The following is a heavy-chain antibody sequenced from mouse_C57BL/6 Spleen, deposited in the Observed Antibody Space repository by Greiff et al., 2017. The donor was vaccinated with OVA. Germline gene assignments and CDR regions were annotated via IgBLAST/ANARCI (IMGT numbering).Heavy chain of an antibody. CDR1: GFNIKDYY. CDR3: TTDYAFAWFAY. D-gene: IGHD2-4*01. J-gene: IGHJ3*01. Sequence: EVQLQQSGAELVRPGASVKLSCTASGFNIKDYYMHWVKQRPEQGLEWIGRIDPEDGDTEYAPKFQGKATMTADTSSNPAYLQLSSLTSEDTAVYYCTTDYAFAWFAYWGQGTLVTVSA. CDR2: IDPEDGDT. V-gene: IGHV14-1*01.